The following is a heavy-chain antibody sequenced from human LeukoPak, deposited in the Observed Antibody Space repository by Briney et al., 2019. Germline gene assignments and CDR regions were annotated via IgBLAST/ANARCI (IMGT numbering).Heavy chain of an antibody. Sequence: ASVKVSCKASGYRFTSYGISWVRQAPGQGLEWMGWISAYNGNTNYAQKLQGRVTMTTDTSTSTAYMELSSLRSEDTAVYYCARDYHPPGPYGMDVWGQGTTVTVSS. D-gene: IGHD1-14*01. V-gene: IGHV1-18*01. CDR3: ARDYHPPGPYGMDV. CDR1: GYRFTSYG. CDR2: ISAYNGNT. J-gene: IGHJ6*02.